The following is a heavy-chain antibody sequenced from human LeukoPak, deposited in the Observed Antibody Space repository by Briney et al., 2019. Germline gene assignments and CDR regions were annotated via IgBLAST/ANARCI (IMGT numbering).Heavy chain of an antibody. CDR1: GFTFDNYA. CDR3: AKSWVKQRPQTYDYYGMDV. Sequence: GGSLRLSCAASGFTFDNYAMHWVRQAPGKGLEWVSGISWNSGSIGYADSVKGRFTISRDNAKNSLYLQLNSLRAEDTALYYCAKSWVKQRPQTYDYYGMDVWGQGTTVTVSS. J-gene: IGHJ6*02. V-gene: IGHV3-9*01. D-gene: IGHD6-25*01. CDR2: ISWNSGSI.